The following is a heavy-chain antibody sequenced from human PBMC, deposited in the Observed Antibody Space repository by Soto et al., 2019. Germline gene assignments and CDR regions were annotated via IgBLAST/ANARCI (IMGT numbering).Heavy chain of an antibody. CDR3: SRVLGSGAGTATFKH. CDR1: GFTFGDYG. D-gene: IGHD1-7*01. Sequence: EVQVVESGGGLVQPGRSLRLSCTASGFTFGDYGMSWFRQAPGKGLEWVGFIRSNTYGGTTEYAASVKGRFTVSRDDSKSIDYLQMNILKTDDTAMYYCSRVLGSGAGTATFKHWGQGTLVTVTS. V-gene: IGHV3-49*03. CDR2: IRSNTYGGTT. J-gene: IGHJ1*01.